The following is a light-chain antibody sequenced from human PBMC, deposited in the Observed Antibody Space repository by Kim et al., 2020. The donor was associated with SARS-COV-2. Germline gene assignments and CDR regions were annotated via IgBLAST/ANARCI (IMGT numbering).Light chain of an antibody. CDR2: SNN. CDR1: SSNTESLS. Sequence: GQRGSSYCSGRSSNTESLSVSWYQAVPGMAPKLLIYSNNERPSGVPDRFSGSKSGTSASLAISGLQSEDGADYYCAAWLDRLNGWVFGGWTQLTVL. CDR3: AAWLDRLNGWV. J-gene: IGLJ3*02. V-gene: IGLV1-44*01.